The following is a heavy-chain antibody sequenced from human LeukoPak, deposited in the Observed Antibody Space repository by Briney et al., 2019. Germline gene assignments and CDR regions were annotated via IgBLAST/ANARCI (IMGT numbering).Heavy chain of an antibody. V-gene: IGHV4-59*01. J-gene: IGHJ5*02. Sequence: PSETLSLTCTVSGGSISSYYWSWIRQPPGKGLEWIGSIDYSGSTNYNPSVKSRVTISAATSNNQFSLKLTSVTAADTAVYFCARGEDTVVVMTATPGWFDPWGQGIPVTVSS. D-gene: IGHD2-21*01. CDR2: IDYSGST. CDR3: ARGEDTVVVMTATPGWFDP. CDR1: GGSISSYY.